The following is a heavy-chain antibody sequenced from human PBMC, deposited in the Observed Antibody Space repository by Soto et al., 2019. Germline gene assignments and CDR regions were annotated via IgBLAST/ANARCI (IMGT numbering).Heavy chain of an antibody. D-gene: IGHD6-6*01. CDR1: GGSFSGYY. CDR3: ARVPDSSSWGY. V-gene: IGHV4-34*01. J-gene: IGHJ4*02. CDR2: INHSGST. Sequence: SETLSLTCAVYGGSFSGYYWSWIRQPPGKGLEWIGEINHSGSTNYNPSLKSRVTISVDTSKNQFSLKLSSVTAADTAVYYCARVPDSSSWGYWGQGTLVTVSS.